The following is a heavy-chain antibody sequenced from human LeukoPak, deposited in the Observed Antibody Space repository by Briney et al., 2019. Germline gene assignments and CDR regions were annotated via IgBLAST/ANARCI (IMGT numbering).Heavy chain of an antibody. V-gene: IGHV1-18*01. Sequence: ASVKVSCKASGCTFTSYGISWVRQAPGQGLEWMGCISAYNGNTNYAQKLQGRVTMTTDTSTSTAYMELRSLRSDDTAVYYCARDRCSGGSSYLDYWGQGTLVTVSS. J-gene: IGHJ4*02. CDR1: GCTFTSYG. CDR3: ARDRCSGGSSYLDY. D-gene: IGHD2-15*01. CDR2: ISAYNGNT.